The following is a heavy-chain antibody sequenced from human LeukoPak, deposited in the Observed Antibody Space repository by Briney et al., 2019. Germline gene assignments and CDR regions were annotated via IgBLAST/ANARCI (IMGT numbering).Heavy chain of an antibody. Sequence: ASVKVSCKASGYTFTGYYMHWVRQAPGQGLEWMGWINPNSGGTNYAQKFQGRVTMTRDTSISTAYMELSRLRSDDTAVYYCAGAFGYCSGGSCYFDYWGQGTLVTVSS. CDR3: AGAFGYCSGGSCYFDY. CDR1: GYTFTGYY. V-gene: IGHV1-2*02. D-gene: IGHD2-15*01. CDR2: INPNSGGT. J-gene: IGHJ4*02.